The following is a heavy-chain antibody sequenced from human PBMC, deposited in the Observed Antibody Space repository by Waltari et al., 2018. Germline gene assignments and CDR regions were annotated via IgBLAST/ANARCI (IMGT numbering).Heavy chain of an antibody. J-gene: IGHJ6*02. D-gene: IGHD1-26*01. CDR2: IYSGGST. CDR1: GFTVSSNS. CDR3: ARVGLLPGMADYYYYGMDV. V-gene: IGHV3-66*02. Sequence: EVQLVESGGGLVQPGGSLRVSCAASGFTVSSNSMSWVRQAPGKGLEWVVVIYSGGSTYYADSVKGRFTSSRDKSKNTVYLQMNRLRAEDTAVYYCARVGLLPGMADYYYYGMDVWGQGTTVTVSS.